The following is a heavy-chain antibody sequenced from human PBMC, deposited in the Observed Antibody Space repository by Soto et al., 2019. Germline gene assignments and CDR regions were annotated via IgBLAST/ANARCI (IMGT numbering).Heavy chain of an antibody. CDR1: GGSLSNYG. Sequence: QVQLVQSGAEVKKPGSSVKVSCKASGGSLSNYGISWVRQAPGQGLEWIGGIIPVFGTANYAQKFQGRVTITADESTSIVYMDVTSLTSEDTAVYYCARGDATKIVVTTYYGMDVWGQGTTVTVSS. V-gene: IGHV1-69*12. J-gene: IGHJ6*02. D-gene: IGHD4-17*01. CDR2: IIPVFGTA. CDR3: ARGDATKIVVTTYYGMDV.